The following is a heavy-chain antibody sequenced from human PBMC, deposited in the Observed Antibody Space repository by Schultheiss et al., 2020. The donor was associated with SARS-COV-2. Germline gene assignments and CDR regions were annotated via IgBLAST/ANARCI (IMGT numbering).Heavy chain of an antibody. Sequence: GGSLRLSCAASGFTFSSYAMSWVRQAPGKGLEWVSAISGSGGSTYYADSVKGRFTISRDNSKNTLYLQMSSLRAEDTAVYYCVKGGLELHSDWFDPWGQGTLVTVSS. CDR3: VKGGLELHSDWFDP. CDR2: ISGSGGST. D-gene: IGHD1-7*01. J-gene: IGHJ5*02. V-gene: IGHV3-23*01. CDR1: GFTFSSYA.